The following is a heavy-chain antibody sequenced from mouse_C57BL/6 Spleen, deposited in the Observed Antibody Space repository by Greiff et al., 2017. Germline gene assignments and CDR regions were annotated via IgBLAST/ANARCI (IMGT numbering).Heavy chain of an antibody. CDR1: GYTFTSYW. D-gene: IGHD2-2*01. V-gene: IGHV1-69*01. J-gene: IGHJ4*01. CDR2: IDPSDSYT. CDR3: ARYGGLRRYYYAMDY. Sequence: QVQLQQPGAELVMPGASVKLSYKASGYTFTSYWMHWVKQRPGQGLEWIGEIDPSDSYTNYNQKFKGKSTLTVDKSSSTAYMQLSSLTSEDSAVYYCARYGGLRRYYYAMDYWGQGTSVTVSS.